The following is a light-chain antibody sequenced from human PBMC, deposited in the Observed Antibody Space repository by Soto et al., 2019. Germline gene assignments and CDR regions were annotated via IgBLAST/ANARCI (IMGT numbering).Light chain of an antibody. J-gene: IGKJ5*01. CDR1: QGISSY. V-gene: IGKV1-9*01. CDR2: AAS. Sequence: IQLTQSPSSLSASVGDRVIITCRASQGISSYLAWYQQKPGKAPKLLIYAASTLQSGVPSRFSGSGPGTDFTLTISSLQPEDFATYYCQQFNSYLSITFGQGTRLEIK. CDR3: QQFNSYLSIT.